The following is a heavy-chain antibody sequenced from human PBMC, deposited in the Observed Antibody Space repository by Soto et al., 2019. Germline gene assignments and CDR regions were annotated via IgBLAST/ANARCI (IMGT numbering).Heavy chain of an antibody. Sequence: QVQLVQSGDEVKKPGASVKVSCKASGYIFVNYGLAWVRQAPRQGLEWMGWISPYTGNTHSASKVQGRLTMTTDTSTSTAYMALGSLTSDDTAVYYCVMVDNSVTPTPHDVWIQGTTVTVSS. D-gene: IGHD5-12*01. CDR1: GYIFVNYG. J-gene: IGHJ6*02. V-gene: IGHV1-18*01. CDR3: VMVDNSVTPTPHDV. CDR2: ISPYTGNT.